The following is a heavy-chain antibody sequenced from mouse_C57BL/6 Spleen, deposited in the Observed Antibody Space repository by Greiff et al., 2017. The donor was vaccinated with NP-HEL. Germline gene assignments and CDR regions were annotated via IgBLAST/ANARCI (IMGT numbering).Heavy chain of an antibody. Sequence: VKLQESGTELVKPGASVKLSCKASGYTFTSYWMHWVKQRPGQGLEWIGNINPSNGGTNYNEKFKSKATLTVDKSSSTAYMQLSSLTSEDSAVYYCARARLSVYYFDYWGQGTTLTVSS. CDR2: INPSNGGT. V-gene: IGHV1-53*01. CDR1: GYTFTSYW. J-gene: IGHJ2*01. CDR3: ARARLSVYYFDY.